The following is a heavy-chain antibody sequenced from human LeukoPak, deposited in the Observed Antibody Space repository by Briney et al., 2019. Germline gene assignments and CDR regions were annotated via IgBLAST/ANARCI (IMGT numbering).Heavy chain of an antibody. CDR1: GFTFSKYW. Sequence: GGSLRLSCAGTGFTFSKYWKNWVCKAPGKGLDWVANIKEDGSQIYYADSVKGRFTISRDSPKNLVSLQMNSLRAEDTAVYYCAGSSGWLFDYWGQGTLVAVSS. V-gene: IGHV3-7*04. CDR3: AGSSGWLFDY. D-gene: IGHD6-19*01. J-gene: IGHJ4*02. CDR2: IKEDGSQI.